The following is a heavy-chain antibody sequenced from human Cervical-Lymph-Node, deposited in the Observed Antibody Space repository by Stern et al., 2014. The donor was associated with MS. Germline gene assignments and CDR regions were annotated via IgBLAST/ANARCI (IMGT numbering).Heavy chain of an antibody. Sequence: VQLVQSGGGLVKPGGSLRLSCAVSGFTFSNAWMTWVRQAPGRGLEWVGRIRSERDGGTTDFAAPVKGRFTVSRDDLKSTLYLQMNSLKAEDTAVYYCTTHSYSSGIDYYYYGLDVWGQGTTVIVSS. J-gene: IGHJ6*02. CDR1: GFTFSNAW. CDR2: IRSERDGGTT. D-gene: IGHD6-6*01. V-gene: IGHV3-15*01. CDR3: TTHSYSSGIDYYYYGLDV.